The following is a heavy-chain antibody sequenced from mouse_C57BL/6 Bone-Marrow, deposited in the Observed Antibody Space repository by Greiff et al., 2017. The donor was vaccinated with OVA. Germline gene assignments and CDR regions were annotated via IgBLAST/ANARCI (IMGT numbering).Heavy chain of an antibody. CDR3: ARGDDGYSHWYFDV. Sequence: QVQLQQPGAELVRPGSSVKLSCKASGYTFTSYWMDWVKQRPGQGLEWIGNIYPSDSETHCNQKFKDKATLTVDKSSSTAYMQLSSLTSEDSAVYYCARGDDGYSHWYFDVWGTGTTVTVSS. CDR2: IYPSDSET. V-gene: IGHV1-61*01. CDR1: GYTFTSYW. D-gene: IGHD2-3*01. J-gene: IGHJ1*03.